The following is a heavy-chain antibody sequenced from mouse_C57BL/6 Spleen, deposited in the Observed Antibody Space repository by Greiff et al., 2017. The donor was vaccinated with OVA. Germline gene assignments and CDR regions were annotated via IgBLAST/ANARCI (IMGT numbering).Heavy chain of an antibody. J-gene: IGHJ4*01. CDR2: IWSGGST. Sequence: VKLVESGPGLVQPSQSLSITCTVSGFSLTSYGVHWVRQSPGKGLEWLGVIWSGGSTDYNAAFMSRLSITKDNSKSQVFFKMNSLQADDTAIYYCAKNGDVKTDYAIDCWGQGTSVTVST. CDR3: AKNGDVKTDYAIDC. V-gene: IGHV2-5*01. CDR1: GFSLTSYG.